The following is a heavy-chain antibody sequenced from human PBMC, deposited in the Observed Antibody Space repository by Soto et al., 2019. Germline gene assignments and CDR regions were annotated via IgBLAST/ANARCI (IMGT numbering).Heavy chain of an antibody. CDR3: ARFNPHHYYGMDV. V-gene: IGHV3-30*03. CDR1: EFIFSSYG. CDR2: ISYDGSNK. J-gene: IGHJ6*02. Sequence: PGGSLRLSCVASEFIFSSYGMQWVRQAPGKGLEWVALISYDGSNKYYADSVKGRFTISRDNSKNTLYLQMNSLRAEDTAVYYCARFNPHHYYGMDVWGQGTTVTVS.